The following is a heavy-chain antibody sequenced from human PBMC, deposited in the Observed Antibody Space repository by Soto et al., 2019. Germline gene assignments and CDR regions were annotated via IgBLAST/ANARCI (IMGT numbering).Heavy chain of an antibody. V-gene: IGHV1-69*04. Sequence: GASVKVSCKASGGTFSSYTISWVRQAPGQGLEWMGRIIPILGIANYAQKFQGRVTITADKSTSTAYMELSSLRSEDTAVYYCARDRSSSAATYYFDYWGQGTLVTISS. J-gene: IGHJ4*02. D-gene: IGHD6-25*01. CDR3: ARDRSSSAATYYFDY. CDR2: IIPILGIA. CDR1: GGTFSSYT.